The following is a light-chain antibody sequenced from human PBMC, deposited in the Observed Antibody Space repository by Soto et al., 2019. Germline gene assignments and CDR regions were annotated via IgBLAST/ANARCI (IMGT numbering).Light chain of an antibody. V-gene: IGKV3-11*01. CDR3: QHYNSYPWT. CDR1: QSINTY. CDR2: DAS. Sequence: ENVLTQSPATLSLSPGEGATLSCRASQSINTYLAWYQQKPGQAPRLLIYDASKRATGIPARFSGSGSGTEFTLTISSLQPDDFATYYCQHYNSYPWTFGQGTKVDIK. J-gene: IGKJ1*01.